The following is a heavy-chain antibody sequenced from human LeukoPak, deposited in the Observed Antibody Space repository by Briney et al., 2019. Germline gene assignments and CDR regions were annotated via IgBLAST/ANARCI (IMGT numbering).Heavy chain of an antibody. CDR3: ARHYYGSGSYSEGKYNWFDP. D-gene: IGHD3-10*01. CDR1: GYSFTSYW. J-gene: IGHJ5*02. V-gene: IGHV5-10-1*01. CDR2: TDPSDSYT. Sequence: GESLRISCKGSGYSFTSYWISWVRQMPGKGLEWMGRTDPSDSYTNYSPSFQGHVTISADKSISTAYLQWSSLKASDTAMYYCARHYYGSGSYSEGKYNWFDPWGQGTLVTVSS.